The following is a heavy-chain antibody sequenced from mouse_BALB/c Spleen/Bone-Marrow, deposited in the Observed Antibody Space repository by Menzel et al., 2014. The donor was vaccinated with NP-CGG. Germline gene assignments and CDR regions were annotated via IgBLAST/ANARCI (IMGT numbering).Heavy chain of an antibody. V-gene: IGHV14-3*02. CDR3: ARADGYYAWFAY. J-gene: IGHJ3*01. D-gene: IGHD2-3*01. CDR1: GFNIKDTY. CDR2: IDPANDNT. Sequence: EVQLVESGAEFVKPGASVKLSCTASGFNIKDTYMHWVKQRPEQGLEWIGRIDPANDNTKYDPKFQGKATITADTSSNTAYQQLSSLTSEDTAVYYCARADGYYAWFAYWGQGTLVTVSA.